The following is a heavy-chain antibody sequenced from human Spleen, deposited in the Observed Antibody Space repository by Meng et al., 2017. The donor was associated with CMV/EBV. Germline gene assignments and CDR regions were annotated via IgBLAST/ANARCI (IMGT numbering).Heavy chain of an antibody. CDR3: AKGCIAAAGYYYYGMDV. V-gene: IGHV3-48*03. J-gene: IGHJ6*02. D-gene: IGHD6-13*01. Sequence: GGSLRLSCAASGFTFSSYEMNWVRQAPGKGLEWVSYISSSGSTIYYADSVKGRFTISRDNSKNTLYLQMNSLRAEDTAVYYCAKGCIAAAGYYYYGMDVWGQGTTVTVSS. CDR1: GFTFSSYE. CDR2: ISSSGSTI.